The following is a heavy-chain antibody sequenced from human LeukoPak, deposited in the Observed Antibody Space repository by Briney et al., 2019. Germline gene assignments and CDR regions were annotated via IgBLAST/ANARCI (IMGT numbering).Heavy chain of an antibody. CDR1: GYSFITYP. CDR3: ARASGWNHEVPHY. Sequence: ASVKVSCKASGYSFITYPINWVRQAPGQGLEWMGWINANTGDTRYAQGFTGRFAFSVDTSVTTAFLQISGLQAEDTAIYFCARASGWNHEVPHYWGQGTLVTVSS. V-gene: IGHV7-4-1*02. CDR2: INANTGDT. J-gene: IGHJ4*02. D-gene: IGHD1-14*01.